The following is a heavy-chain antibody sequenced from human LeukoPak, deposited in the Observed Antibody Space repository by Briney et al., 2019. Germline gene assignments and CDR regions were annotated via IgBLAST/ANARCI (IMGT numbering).Heavy chain of an antibody. CDR2: IYTSGST. V-gene: IGHV4-4*07. D-gene: IGHD5-24*01. Sequence: SETLSLTCNVSGDSISSHYLSWIRQPAGKGLEWIGRIYTSGSTSYNPSLKSRVTISVDTSKNQFSLKLSSVTAADTAVYYCARLTGDGYNYFDYWGQGTLVTVSS. CDR1: GDSISSHY. J-gene: IGHJ4*02. CDR3: ARLTGDGYNYFDY.